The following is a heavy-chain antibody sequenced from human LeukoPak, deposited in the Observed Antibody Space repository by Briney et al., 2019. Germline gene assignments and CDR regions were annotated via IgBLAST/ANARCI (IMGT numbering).Heavy chain of an antibody. V-gene: IGHV3-23*01. CDR1: GFTFSSYA. CDR2: ISGSGGST. Sequence: GGSLRLSCAASGFTFSSYAMSWVRQAPGKGLEWVSAISGSGGSTHYADSVKGRFTISRDNSKNTLYLQMNSLRAEDTAVYYCAKVSGITMVRGVTKYYFDYWGQGTLVTVSS. J-gene: IGHJ4*02. D-gene: IGHD3-10*01. CDR3: AKVSGITMVRGVTKYYFDY.